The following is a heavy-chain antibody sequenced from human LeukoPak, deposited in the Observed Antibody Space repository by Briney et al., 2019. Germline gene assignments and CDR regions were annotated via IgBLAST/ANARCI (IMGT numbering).Heavy chain of an antibody. V-gene: IGHV1-2*02. CDR2: INPNSGGT. Sequence: ASVTVSCTASGYTFTGYYMHWVRQAPGQGLEWMGWINPNSGGTNYAQKFQGRVTMTRDTSISTAYMELSRLRSDDTAVYYCARVPRCGSGGSCPFQTYYYYGMDVWGQGTTVTVSS. CDR3: ARVPRCGSGGSCPFQTYYYYGMDV. D-gene: IGHD2-15*01. J-gene: IGHJ6*02. CDR1: GYTFTGYY.